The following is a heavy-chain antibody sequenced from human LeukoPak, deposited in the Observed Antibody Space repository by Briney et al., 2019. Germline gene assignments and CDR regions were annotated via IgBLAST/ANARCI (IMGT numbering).Heavy chain of an antibody. V-gene: IGHV3-48*03. CDR2: ISKYGSSI. J-gene: IGHJ2*01. CDR1: GFIFSSYE. D-gene: IGHD4-17*01. Sequence: GGSLRLSRAASGFIFSSYEMNWVRPAPGKGREWVSYISKYGSSIYYADSVKGRFTISRDNAKNLLFLQMNSLRAEDTAVYYCASNLDYGDSDYWYLDLWGRGTLVTVSS. CDR3: ASNLDYGDSDYWYLDL.